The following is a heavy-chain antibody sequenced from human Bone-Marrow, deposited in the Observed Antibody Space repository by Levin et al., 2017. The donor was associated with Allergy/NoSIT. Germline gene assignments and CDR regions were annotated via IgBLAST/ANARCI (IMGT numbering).Heavy chain of an antibody. CDR2: IYSGGST. CDR3: ARAGMVAPQDYMDG. J-gene: IGHJ6*03. V-gene: IGHV3-53*01. D-gene: IGHD1-26*01. Sequence: GGSLRLSCAASGFTVSSNYMSWVRQAPGKGLEWVSVIYSGGSTYYADSVKGRFTISRDNSKNTLYLQMNSLRAEDTAVYYCARAGMVAPQDYMDGWGKGTTVTVSS. CDR1: GFTVSSNY.